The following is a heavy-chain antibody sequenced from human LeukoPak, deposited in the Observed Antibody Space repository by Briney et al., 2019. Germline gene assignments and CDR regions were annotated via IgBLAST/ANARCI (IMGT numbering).Heavy chain of an antibody. CDR1: GFTFSGSA. CDR2: IRSKANSYAT. V-gene: IGHV3-73*01. D-gene: IGHD2-21*01. Sequence: GGSLRLSCAASGFTFSGSAIHWVRQASGKGLEWVGRIRSKANSYATEYGASVKGRFTISRDTSKNTLHLQMNNVRAEDTALYYCMKLPTMIIVIDTDFEYWGQGAQVTVSS. J-gene: IGHJ4*02. CDR3: MKLPTMIIVIDTDFEY.